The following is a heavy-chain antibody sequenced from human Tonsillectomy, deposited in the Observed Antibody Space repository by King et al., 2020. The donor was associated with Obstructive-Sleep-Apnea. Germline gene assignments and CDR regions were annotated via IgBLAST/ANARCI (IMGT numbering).Heavy chain of an antibody. V-gene: IGHV4-39*07. CDR3: ARASDSSSWYRYYFDY. CDR1: GGSISISSYY. Sequence: LQLQESGPGLVKPSETLSLTCTVSGGSISISSYYWGWIRQPPGQGLEWFGGIYYSGSNYYNPSLQSRVTISVDTSKNQFSLKLTSVTAADTAVYYCARASDSSSWYRYYFDYWGQGTLVTVSS. CDR2: IYYSGSN. D-gene: IGHD6-13*01. J-gene: IGHJ4*02.